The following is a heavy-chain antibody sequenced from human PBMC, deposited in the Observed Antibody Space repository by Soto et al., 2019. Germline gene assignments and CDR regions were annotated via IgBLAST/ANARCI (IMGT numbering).Heavy chain of an antibody. V-gene: IGHV5-10-1*01. CDR1: GYTFTNYY. Sequence: ASVNVSCKSSGYTFTNYYIHWVRQAPGQGLEWMGFINPTGGSTIYSPSFQGHVTISADKSISTAYLQWSSLKASDTAMYYCARPRSGSFPDDYWGQGTLVTVSS. CDR3: ARPRSGSFPDDY. J-gene: IGHJ4*02. CDR2: INPTGGST. D-gene: IGHD3-10*01.